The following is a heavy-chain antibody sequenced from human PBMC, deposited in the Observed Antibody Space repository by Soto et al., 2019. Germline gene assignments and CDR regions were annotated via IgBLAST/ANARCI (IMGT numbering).Heavy chain of an antibody. CDR3: ARQGRYYGSGSYYNWVYGNWFDP. D-gene: IGHD3-10*01. J-gene: IGHJ5*02. CDR1: GGSISSSSYY. V-gene: IGHV4-39*01. CDR2: IYYSGST. Sequence: ASETLSLTCTVSGGSISSSSYYWGWIRQPPGKGLEWIGSIYYSGSTYYNPSLKSRVTISVDTSKNQFSLKLSSVTAADTAVYYCARQGRYYGSGSYYNWVYGNWFDPWGQGTLVTVSS.